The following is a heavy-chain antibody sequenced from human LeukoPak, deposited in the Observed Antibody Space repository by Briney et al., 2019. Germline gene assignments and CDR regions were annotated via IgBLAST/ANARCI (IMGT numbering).Heavy chain of an antibody. J-gene: IGHJ6*03. CDR3: ATGGSYCSGGPKGCKLNRDYYYMDV. CDR1: GFTFSSYS. CDR2: ISSSSSYI. Sequence: GGSLRLSCAASGFTFSSYSMNWVRQAPGKGLEWVSSISSSSSYIYYADSVKGRFTISRDNAKNSLYLQMNSLRAEDTAVYYCATGGSYCSGGPKGCKLNRDYYYMDVWGKGTTVTVSS. V-gene: IGHV3-21*01. D-gene: IGHD2-15*01.